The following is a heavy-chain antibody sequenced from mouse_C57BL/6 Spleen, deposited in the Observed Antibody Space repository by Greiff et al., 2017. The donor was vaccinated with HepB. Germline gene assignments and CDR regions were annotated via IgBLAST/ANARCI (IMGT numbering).Heavy chain of an antibody. J-gene: IGHJ3*01. CDR2: IWSGGST. Sequence: QVQLKESGPGLVQPSQSLSITCTVSGFSLTSYGVHWVRQSPGKGLEWLGVIWSGGSTDYNAAFISRLSISKDNSKSQVFFKMNSLQADDTAIYYCASPGYGSAWFAYWGQGTLVTVSA. V-gene: IGHV2-2*01. CDR3: ASPGYGSAWFAY. D-gene: IGHD1-1*01. CDR1: GFSLTSYG.